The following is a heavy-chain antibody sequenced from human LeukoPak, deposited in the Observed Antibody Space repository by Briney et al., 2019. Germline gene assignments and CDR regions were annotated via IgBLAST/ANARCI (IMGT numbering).Heavy chain of an antibody. CDR1: GFSFSDHY. CDR2: IRNKANSATT. V-gene: IGHV3-72*01. CDR3: ARVLGRTSGDLGGHFGY. Sequence: PGGSLRLSCSASGFSFSDHYVDWVRQAPGKGLEWVGRIRNKANSATTQYAASVQGRFSITRDDSKNSLYLQINSLKTEDTAVYYCARVLGRTSGDLGGHFGYWGQGTLVTVSS. D-gene: IGHD3-16*01. J-gene: IGHJ4*02.